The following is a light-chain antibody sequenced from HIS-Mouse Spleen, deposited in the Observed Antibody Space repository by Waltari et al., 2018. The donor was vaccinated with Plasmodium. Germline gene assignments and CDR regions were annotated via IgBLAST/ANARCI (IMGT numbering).Light chain of an antibody. CDR3: CSYAGSYTYV. J-gene: IGLJ1*01. CDR1: TSDVGGYNY. V-gene: IGLV2-11*01. Sequence: QSALTPPRSVSGSPGQSVTLSCAGTTSDVGGYNYVPWYQPHPGKAPKLMIYDVSKRPSGVPDRFSGSKSGNTASLTISGLQAEDEADYYCCSYAGSYTYVFGTGTKVTVL. CDR2: DVS.